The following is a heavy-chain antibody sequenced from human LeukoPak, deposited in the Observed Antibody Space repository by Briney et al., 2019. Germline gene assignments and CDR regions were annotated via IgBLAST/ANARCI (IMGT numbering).Heavy chain of an antibody. CDR3: ARGLYGDSHNWFDP. CDR1: GYTFTGYY. V-gene: IGHV1-2*02. D-gene: IGHD4-17*01. Sequence: GASVKVSCKASGYTFTGYYMHWVRQAPGQGLEWMGWINPNSGGTNYAQKFQGRVTMTRDTSISTAYMELSRLRTDDTAVYYCARGLYGDSHNWFDPWGQGTLVTVSS. CDR2: INPNSGGT. J-gene: IGHJ5*02.